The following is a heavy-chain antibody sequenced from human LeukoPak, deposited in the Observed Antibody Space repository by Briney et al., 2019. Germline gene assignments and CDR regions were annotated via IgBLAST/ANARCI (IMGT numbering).Heavy chain of an antibody. Sequence: ASVKVSCKASGYTFSSYDINWVRQAAGQGLEWMGWMNPISGSTGYAQKFQGRVTMTRDTSITTAFMELSSLRSDDTAIYYCARVKRFPTVWFDPWGQGTLVTVSS. D-gene: IGHD3-10*01. J-gene: IGHJ5*02. CDR2: MNPISGST. V-gene: IGHV1-8*01. CDR3: ARVKRFPTVWFDP. CDR1: GYTFSSYD.